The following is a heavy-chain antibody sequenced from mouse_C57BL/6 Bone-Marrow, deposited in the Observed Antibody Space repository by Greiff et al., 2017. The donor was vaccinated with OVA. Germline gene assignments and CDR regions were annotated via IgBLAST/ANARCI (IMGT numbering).Heavy chain of an antibody. D-gene: IGHD1-1*01. V-gene: IGHV3-6*01. Sequence: EVKLQESGPGLVKPSQSLSLTCSVTGYSITSGYYWNWIRQFPGNKLEWMGYISYDGSNNYNPSLKNRISITRDTSKNQFFLKLNSVTTEDTATYYCARGYYGSVWGQGTLVTVSA. J-gene: IGHJ3*01. CDR3: ARGYYGSV. CDR1: GYSITSGYY. CDR2: ISYDGSN.